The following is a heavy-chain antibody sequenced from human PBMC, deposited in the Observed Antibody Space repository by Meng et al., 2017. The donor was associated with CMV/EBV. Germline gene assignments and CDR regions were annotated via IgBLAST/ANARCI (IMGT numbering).Heavy chain of an antibody. D-gene: IGHD6-13*01. CDR1: GFTFTNFD. V-gene: IGHV3-23*01. Sequence: SGFTFTNFDRSWVRQPPGKGLGWVSVISGSADNTYYADSVKGRFTISRDNSNNTLYLQMSSLKADDTAVYYCAKARSTAIAAACNYWGQGTLVTVSS. J-gene: IGHJ4*02. CDR2: ISGSADNT. CDR3: AKARSTAIAAACNY.